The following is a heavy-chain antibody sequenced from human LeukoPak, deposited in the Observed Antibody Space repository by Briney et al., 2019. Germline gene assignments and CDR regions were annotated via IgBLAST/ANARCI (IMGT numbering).Heavy chain of an antibody. Sequence: GGSLRLSCAASGFTFSNAWMSWVRQAPGKGLEWVGRIKSKTDGGTTDYAAPVKGRFTISRDDSKNTLYLQMNSLKTEDTAVYYCTTTHRQQLVHPTDYWGQGTLVTVSS. J-gene: IGHJ4*02. CDR2: IKSKTDGGTT. D-gene: IGHD6-13*01. V-gene: IGHV3-15*01. CDR3: TTTHRQQLVHPTDY. CDR1: GFTFSNAW.